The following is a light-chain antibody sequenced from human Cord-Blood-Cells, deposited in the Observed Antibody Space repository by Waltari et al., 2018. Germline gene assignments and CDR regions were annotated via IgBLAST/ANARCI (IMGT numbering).Light chain of an antibody. CDR1: SSDVGGYNY. CDR3: SSYTSSSSWV. V-gene: IGLV2-14*03. CDR2: DVS. Sequence: QSALTQPASVSGSPGQSITISCTGTSSDVGGYNYVSWYQQHPGKAPKLMLYDVSNRHSGVSNRFSGSKSGNTASLTISGLQAEDEADYYCSSYTSSSSWVFGGGTKLTVL. J-gene: IGLJ3*02.